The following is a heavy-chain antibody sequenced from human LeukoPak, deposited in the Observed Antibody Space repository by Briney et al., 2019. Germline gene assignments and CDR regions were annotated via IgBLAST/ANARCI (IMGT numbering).Heavy chain of an antibody. J-gene: IGHJ4*02. CDR3: ASGTKTYYYDSSSAAQLDY. Sequence: SVKVSCKASGGTFSSYAISWVRQAPGQGLEWMGGIIPIFGTANYAQKFQGRVTITADKSTSTAYMELSSLRSEDTAVYYCASGTKTYYYDSSSAAQLDYWGQGTLVTVSS. CDR1: GGTFSSYA. CDR2: IIPIFGTA. V-gene: IGHV1-69*06. D-gene: IGHD3-22*01.